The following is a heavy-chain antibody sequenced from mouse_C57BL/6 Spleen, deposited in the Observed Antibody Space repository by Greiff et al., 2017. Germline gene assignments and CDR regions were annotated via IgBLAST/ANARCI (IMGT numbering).Heavy chain of an antibody. Sequence: VQLKQSGAELVRPGASVKLSCTASGFNFKDYYMHWVKQRPEQGLEWIGRIDPEDGDTEYAPKFQGKATMTADTSSNTAYLQLSSLSSEDSAVYYCTTPSYYGNYWFAYWGQGTLVTVSA. CDR3: TTPSYYGNYWFAY. D-gene: IGHD2-10*01. J-gene: IGHJ3*01. CDR2: IDPEDGDT. CDR1: GFNFKDYY. V-gene: IGHV14-1*01.